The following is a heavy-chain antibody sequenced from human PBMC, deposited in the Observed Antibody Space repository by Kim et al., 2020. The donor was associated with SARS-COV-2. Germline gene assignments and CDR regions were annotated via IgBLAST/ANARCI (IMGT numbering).Heavy chain of an antibody. CDR1: GFTFSSYD. CDR3: AAVSGGGFNLYGVVDD. J-gene: IGHJ6*02. V-gene: IGHV3-33*08. D-gene: IGHD4-17*01. CDR2: IYYNGRTK. Sequence: GGSLRLSCAASGFTFSSYDMNWVRQAPGKGLEWVSVIYYNGRTKYYADSVKGRFTISRDNSKNTLFLQMNGLRAEDTAVYYCAAVSGGGFNLYGVVDDWGQGTMVTVSS.